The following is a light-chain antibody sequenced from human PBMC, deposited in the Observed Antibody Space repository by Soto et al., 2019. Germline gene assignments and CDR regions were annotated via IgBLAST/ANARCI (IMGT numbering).Light chain of an antibody. CDR2: ATS. V-gene: IGKV1-12*01. J-gene: IGKJ5*01. CDR1: QDISSW. CDR3: QQANSFPIT. Sequence: DIQMTQSPSSVTASVGDRVTITCRASQDISSWSAWYQQKPGKAPKLLIYATSSLQSGVPSRFSGSVSGTDFTLTISSLQSENFATYYCQQANSFPITFGQGTRLEIK.